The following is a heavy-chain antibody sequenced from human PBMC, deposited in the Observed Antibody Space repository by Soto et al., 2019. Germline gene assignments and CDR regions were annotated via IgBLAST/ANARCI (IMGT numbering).Heavy chain of an antibody. CDR1: GFTFSSYA. D-gene: IGHD4-17*01. J-gene: IGHJ4*02. CDR2: ISGSGGST. CDR3: AKSKDYGDGPPFDY. Sequence: PGGSLRLSCAASGFTFSSYAMSWVRQAPGKGLEWVSAISGSGGSTYYADSVKGRFTISRDNSKNTLYLQMNSLRAEDTALYYCAKSKDYGDGPPFDYWGQGTLVTVSS. V-gene: IGHV3-23*01.